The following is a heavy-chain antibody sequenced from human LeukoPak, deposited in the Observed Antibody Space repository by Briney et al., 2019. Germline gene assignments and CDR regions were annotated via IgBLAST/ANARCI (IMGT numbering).Heavy chain of an antibody. CDR3: ARHDSSGSFPRNFDY. D-gene: IGHD3-22*01. Sequence: GESLKISCKSSGYSFTSYWIAWVRQMPGKGLEWMGILYPGDSDTRYSPSFQGQVTISADKSISTAYLQWSSLKASDTAMYYCARHDSSGSFPRNFDYWGQGTLVTVSS. CDR1: GYSFTSYW. CDR2: LYPGDSDT. V-gene: IGHV5-51*01. J-gene: IGHJ4*02.